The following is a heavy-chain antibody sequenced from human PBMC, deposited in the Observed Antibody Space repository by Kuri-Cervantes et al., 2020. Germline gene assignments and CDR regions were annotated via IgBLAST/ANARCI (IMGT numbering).Heavy chain of an antibody. CDR1: GYTFTGYY. V-gene: IGHV1-18*04. CDR2: ISAYNGNT. Sequence: ASVKVSCKASGYTFTGYYMHWVRQAPGQGLEWMGWISAYNGNTNYAQKLQGRVTMTTDTSTSTAYMELRSLRSDDTAVYYCARAEKVRGVTADYWGQGTLVTVSS. D-gene: IGHD3-10*01. J-gene: IGHJ4*02. CDR3: ARAEKVRGVTADY.